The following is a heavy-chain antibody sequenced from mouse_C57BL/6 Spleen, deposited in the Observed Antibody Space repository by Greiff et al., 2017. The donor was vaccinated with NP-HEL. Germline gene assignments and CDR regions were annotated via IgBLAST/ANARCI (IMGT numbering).Heavy chain of an antibody. CDR1: GFTFSSYA. CDR2: ISSGGDYI. D-gene: IGHD1-1*01. Sequence: EVMLVESGEGLVKPGGSLKLSCAASGFTFSSYAMSWVRQTPEKRLEWVAYISSGGDYIYYADTVKGRFTISRDNARNTLYLQMSSLKSEDTAMYYCTRDYYGSSYVYYAMDYWGQGTSVTVSS. J-gene: IGHJ4*01. CDR3: TRDYYGSSYVYYAMDY. V-gene: IGHV5-9-1*02.